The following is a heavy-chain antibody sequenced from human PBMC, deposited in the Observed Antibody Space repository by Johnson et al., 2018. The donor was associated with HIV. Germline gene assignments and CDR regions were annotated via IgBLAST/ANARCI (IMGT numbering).Heavy chain of an antibody. D-gene: IGHD1-1*01. CDR1: GFTFSSYG. CDR3: GGVGRTGSAFDM. Sequence: QVLLVESGGGVVQPGGSLRLSCVASGFTFSSYGMHWVRQAPGKGLEWVAFIRYDGSNKYYADSVKGRFTISRDNSKNTLYLQMNTLRAEDTAVYYCGGVGRTGSAFDMWGLGTMVTVSS. J-gene: IGHJ3*02. CDR2: IRYDGSNK. V-gene: IGHV3-30*02.